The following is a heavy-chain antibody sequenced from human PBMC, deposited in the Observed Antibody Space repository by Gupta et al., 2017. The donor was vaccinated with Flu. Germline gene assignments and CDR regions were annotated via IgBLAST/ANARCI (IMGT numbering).Heavy chain of an antibody. J-gene: IGHJ5*02. V-gene: IGHV4-39*02. CDR1: GGPISTNSYY. D-gene: IGHD6-19*01. CDR2: VYYSGST. Sequence: QLQLQESGPGLVKPSETLSLTCSVSGGPISTNSYYWGWIRQPPGKGLEWIASVYYSGSTYYNPSLKSRVTISLDTSENQFSLKLYSVTAADTAVYYCARERSAWPNWLDPWGQGTLVTVSS. CDR3: ARERSAWPNWLDP.